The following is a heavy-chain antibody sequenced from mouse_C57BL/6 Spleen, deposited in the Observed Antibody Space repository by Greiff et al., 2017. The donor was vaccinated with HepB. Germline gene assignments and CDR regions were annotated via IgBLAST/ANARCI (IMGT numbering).Heavy chain of an antibody. CDR1: GFTFSSYA. J-gene: IGHJ1*03. D-gene: IGHD2-12*01. CDR2: ISDGGSYT. CDR3: ARDSNYSYWYFDV. Sequence: EVKVEESGGGLVKPGGSLKLSCAASGFTFSSYAMSWVRQTPEKRLEWVATISDGGSYTYYPDNVKGRFTISRDNAKNKLYLQMSHLKSEDTAMYYCARDSNYSYWYFDVWGTGTTVTVSS. V-gene: IGHV5-4*01.